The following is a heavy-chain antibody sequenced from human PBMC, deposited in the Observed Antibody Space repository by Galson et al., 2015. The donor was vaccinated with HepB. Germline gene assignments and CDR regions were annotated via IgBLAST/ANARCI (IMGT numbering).Heavy chain of an antibody. V-gene: IGHV3-30*18. CDR1: GFTFSSYG. CDR2: ISYDGSNK. Sequence: SLRLSCAASGFTFSSYGMHWVRQAPGKGLEWVAVISYDGSNKYYADSVKGRFTISRDNSKNTLYLQMNSLRAEDTAVYYCAKVGGRSSGYPSYDAFEIWGQGTMVTVSS. CDR3: AKVGGRSSGYPSYDAFEI. D-gene: IGHD3-22*01. J-gene: IGHJ3*02.